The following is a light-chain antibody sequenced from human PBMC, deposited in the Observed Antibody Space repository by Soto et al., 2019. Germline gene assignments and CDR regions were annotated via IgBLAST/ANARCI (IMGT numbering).Light chain of an antibody. V-gene: IGLV2-11*01. J-gene: IGLJ1*01. Sequence: QSALTQPRSVSGSPGQSVTISCTRASSDVGGYNYVSWYQQHPGKAPKLMIYDVSKRPSGVPDRFSGSKSGNTASLTISGLQTEDEADYYCCSYAGRYTYVFGTGTKVTVL. CDR1: SSDVGGYNY. CDR3: CSYAGRYTYV. CDR2: DVS.